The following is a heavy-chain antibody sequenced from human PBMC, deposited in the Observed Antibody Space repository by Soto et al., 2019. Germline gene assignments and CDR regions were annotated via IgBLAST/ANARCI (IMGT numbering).Heavy chain of an antibody. CDR2: IYYGGTT. CDR3: LRHEQCVGLNVY. D-gene: IGHD1-26*01. CDR1: GGSLSPNY. J-gene: IGHJ4*02. Sequence: SETLSRTCTVSGGSLSPNYWSWIRQPPGKGLEWIGDIYYGGTTTNNPSLNRRVAISIDTSKNQFSLTLSSVTAADTALYYCLRHEQCVGLNVYWGRGALVTVSS. V-gene: IGHV4-59*08.